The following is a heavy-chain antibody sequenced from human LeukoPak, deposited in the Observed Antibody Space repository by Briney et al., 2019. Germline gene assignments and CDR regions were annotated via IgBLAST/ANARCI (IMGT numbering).Heavy chain of an antibody. CDR2: IYTSGTT. J-gene: IGHJ5*02. V-gene: IGHV4-4*09. CDR3: ATSYDAKTAPYDL. D-gene: IGHD3-3*01. CDR1: GGSISRYC. Sequence: PSETLSLTCTVSGGSISRYCWTWVRQPPGKGLEWIGYIYTSGTTDHNPSLRSRLTMSVDTSKNQLSLELRFLTAADTAVYYCATSYDAKTAPYDLWGQGTLVTVSS.